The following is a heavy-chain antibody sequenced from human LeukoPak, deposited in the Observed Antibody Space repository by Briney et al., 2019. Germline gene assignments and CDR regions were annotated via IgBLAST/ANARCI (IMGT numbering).Heavy chain of an antibody. CDR1: GGTFSSYA. J-gene: IGHJ3*02. Sequence: ASVKVSCKASGGTFSSYAISWVRQAPGQGLEWMGGIIPIFGTANYAQKFQGRVTITTDESTSTAYMELSSLRSEDTAVYYCARENLYELRAFDIWGQGTMVTVSS. CDR2: IIPIFGTA. D-gene: IGHD2/OR15-2a*01. CDR3: ARENLYELRAFDI. V-gene: IGHV1-69*05.